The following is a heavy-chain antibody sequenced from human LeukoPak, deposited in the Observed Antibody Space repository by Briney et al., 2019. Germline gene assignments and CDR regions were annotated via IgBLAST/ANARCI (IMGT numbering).Heavy chain of an antibody. D-gene: IGHD2-15*01. J-gene: IGHJ5*02. CDR3: AXXPLYCSGGSCYDWFDP. CDR2: MNPNSGNT. V-gene: IGHV1-8*02. Sequence: GASVKVSCKASGYTFTSYGISWVRQAPGQGLEWMGWMNPNSGNTGYAQKFQGRVTMTRNTSISTAYMELSSLRSEDTAVYYCAXXPLYCSGGSCYDWFDPWGQGTLVTVSS. CDR1: GYTFTSYG.